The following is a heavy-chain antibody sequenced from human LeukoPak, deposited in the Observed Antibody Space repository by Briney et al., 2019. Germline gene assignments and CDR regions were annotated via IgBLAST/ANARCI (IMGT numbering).Heavy chain of an antibody. Sequence: PSETLSLTCTVSGGSISSGGYSWSWIRQHPGKGLEWIGYIYYSGSTYYNPSLKSRVAISVDTSKNQFSLKLSSVTAADTAVYYCARVRTKYNYYDSSGYLDYWGQGTLVTVSS. V-gene: IGHV4-31*03. D-gene: IGHD3-22*01. CDR2: IYYSGST. J-gene: IGHJ4*02. CDR3: ARVRTKYNYYDSSGYLDY. CDR1: GGSISSGGYS.